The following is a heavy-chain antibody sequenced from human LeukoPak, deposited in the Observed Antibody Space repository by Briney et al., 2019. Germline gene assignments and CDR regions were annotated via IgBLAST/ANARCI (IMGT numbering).Heavy chain of an antibody. CDR3: AMRCFSYENWFDP. J-gene: IGHJ5*02. CDR1: AFTFSSYW. V-gene: IGHV3-7*01. CDR2: IKQDGSEK. Sequence: GGSLRLSCAASAFTFSSYWMSWVRQAPGKGLEWVASIKQDGSEKYYVDSVKGRFTISRDNAKNSLYLQMNSLRAEDTAVYYCAMRCFSYENWFDPWGQGTLVTVSS. D-gene: IGHD3-3*01.